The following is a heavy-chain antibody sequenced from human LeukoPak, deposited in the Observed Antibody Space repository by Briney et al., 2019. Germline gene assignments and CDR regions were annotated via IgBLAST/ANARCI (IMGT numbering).Heavy chain of an antibody. J-gene: IGHJ3*02. D-gene: IGHD5-18*01. Sequence: GRSLRLSCAASGFTFDDYAMHWVRQAPGKGLEWVSGISWNSGSIGYADSVKGRFTISRDNAKNSLYLQMNSLRAEDTALYYCAKDERGYGYGWRAFDIWGQGTMVTVSS. CDR1: GFTFDDYA. V-gene: IGHV3-9*01. CDR2: ISWNSGSI. CDR3: AKDERGYGYGWRAFDI.